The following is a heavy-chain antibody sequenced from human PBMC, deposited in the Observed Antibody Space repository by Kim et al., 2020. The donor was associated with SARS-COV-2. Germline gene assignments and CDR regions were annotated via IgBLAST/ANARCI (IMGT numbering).Heavy chain of an antibody. J-gene: IGHJ4*02. V-gene: IGHV3-30*03. CDR2: ISYDGSNK. D-gene: IGHD3-10*01. CDR3: ATLGGGTNYYGSEYFDY. Sequence: GGSLRLSCAASGFTFSSYGMHWVRQAPGKGLEWVAVISYDGSNKYYADSVKGRFTISRDNSKNTLYLQMNSLRAEDTAVYYCATLGGGTNYYGSEYFDYWGQGTLVTVSS. CDR1: GFTFSSYG.